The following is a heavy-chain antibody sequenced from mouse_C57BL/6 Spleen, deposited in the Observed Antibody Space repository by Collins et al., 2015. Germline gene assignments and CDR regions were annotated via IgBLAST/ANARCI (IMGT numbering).Heavy chain of an antibody. V-gene: IGHV3-6*02. J-gene: IGHJ3*01. CDR2: ISYDGSN. CDR1: GYSITSGYY. D-gene: IGHD2-10*02. Sequence: DVQLQESGPGLVKPSQSLSLTCSVTGYSITSGYYWNWIRQFPGNKLEWMGYISYDGSNNYNPSLKNRISITRDTSKNQFFLKLNSVTTEDTATYYCARGGGYGITFAYWGQGTLVTVSA. CDR3: ARGGGYGITFAY.